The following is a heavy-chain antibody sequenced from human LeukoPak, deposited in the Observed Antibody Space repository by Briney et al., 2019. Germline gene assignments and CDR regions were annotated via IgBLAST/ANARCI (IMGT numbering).Heavy chain of an antibody. Sequence: GASVKVSCKASGYTFTRYAINWLRQAPGQGLEWMGWINMYTANPAYAQGFTERLVFSLDTSVTTAYLQISNLKTEDTAVCYCARHDNDDDFDYWGQGTLVTVSS. D-gene: IGHD3-16*01. CDR2: INMYTANP. CDR1: GYTFTRYA. J-gene: IGHJ4*02. CDR3: ARHDNDDDFDY. V-gene: IGHV7-4-1*02.